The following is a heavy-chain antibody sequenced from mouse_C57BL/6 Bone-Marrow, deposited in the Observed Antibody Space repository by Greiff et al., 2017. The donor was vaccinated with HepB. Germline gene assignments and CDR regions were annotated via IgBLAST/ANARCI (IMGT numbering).Heavy chain of an antibody. J-gene: IGHJ2*01. CDR3: AREGELGHYFYY. D-gene: IGHD4-1*01. CDR2: INPGSGGT. V-gene: IGHV1-54*01. CDR1: GYAFTNYL. Sequence: QVQLKQSGAELVRPGTSVKVSCKASGYAFTNYLIEWVKQRPGQGLEWIGVINPGSGGTNYNEKFKCKATLTADKSSSTAYMQLSSLTSEDSAVYFCAREGELGHYFYYWGQGTTLTVSS.